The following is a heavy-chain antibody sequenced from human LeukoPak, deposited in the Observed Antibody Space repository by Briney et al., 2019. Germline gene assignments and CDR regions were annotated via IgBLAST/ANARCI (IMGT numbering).Heavy chain of an antibody. CDR2: INSDGSST. CDR1: GFTFSSHW. V-gene: IGHV3-74*01. D-gene: IGHD4-17*01. Sequence: GGSLRLSCAASGFTFSSHWMHWVRQAPGKGLVWVSRINSDGSSTSYADSVKGRFTISRDNAKNSLYLQMNSLRAEDTAVYYCARDGDYARYYFDYWGQGTLVTVSS. CDR3: ARDGDYARYYFDY. J-gene: IGHJ4*02.